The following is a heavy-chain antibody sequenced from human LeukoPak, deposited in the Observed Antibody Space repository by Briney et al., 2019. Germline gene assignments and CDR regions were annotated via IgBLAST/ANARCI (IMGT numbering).Heavy chain of an antibody. V-gene: IGHV3-48*03. D-gene: IGHD1-26*01. Sequence: GGSLRLSCAASGFTFSSYEMNWVRQAPGKGLEWVSYISSSGSTIYYADSVKGRFTISRDNAKNSLYLQMNSLRDEDTAVYYCHGQWELAQRVLFDYWGQGTLVTVSP. CDR3: HGQWELAQRVLFDY. CDR2: ISSSGSTI. J-gene: IGHJ4*02. CDR1: GFTFSSYE.